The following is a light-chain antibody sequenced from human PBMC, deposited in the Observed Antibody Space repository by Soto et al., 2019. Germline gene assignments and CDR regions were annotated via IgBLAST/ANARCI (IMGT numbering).Light chain of an antibody. V-gene: IGKV1-39*01. J-gene: IGKJ5*01. CDR3: QQSYNTPIT. Sequence: DVQMTQSPSALSASLGDGVTITCRARQTISNYLNWYQQKSGRAPELLVYAASNLQSGVPSRFTGSESGTHFTLTISGLEPADFATYFCQQSYNTPITFGQGTRLEIK. CDR1: QTISNY. CDR2: AAS.